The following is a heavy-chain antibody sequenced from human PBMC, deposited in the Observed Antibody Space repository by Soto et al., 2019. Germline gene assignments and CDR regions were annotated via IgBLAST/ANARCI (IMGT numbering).Heavy chain of an antibody. J-gene: IGHJ4*02. V-gene: IGHV4-59*01. CDR3: ARVWATDSDY. D-gene: IGHD5-12*01. CDR2: IYYSGST. Sequence: SETLSLTCTVSGGSISSYYWSWIRQPPGKGLEWIGYIYYSGSTNYNPSLKSRVTISVDTSKNQFSLKLSSVTAADTAVYYCARVWATDSDYWGQGTLVTVSS. CDR1: GGSISSYY.